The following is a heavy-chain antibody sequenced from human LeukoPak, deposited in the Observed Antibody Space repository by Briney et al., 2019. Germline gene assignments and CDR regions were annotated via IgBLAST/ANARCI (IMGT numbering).Heavy chain of an antibody. D-gene: IGHD6-19*01. J-gene: IGHJ4*02. CDR3: ARTAGIAVAGSRQYFDY. Sequence: SETLSLTCTVSGGSVSSYYWSWIRQPPGKGLEWIGHMYYSGSTNYSPSLKSRVTISVDTSKNEFSLKLRSVTAADTAVYYCARTAGIAVAGSRQYFDYWGQGTLVTVSS. V-gene: IGHV4-59*08. CDR1: GGSVSSYY. CDR2: MYYSGST.